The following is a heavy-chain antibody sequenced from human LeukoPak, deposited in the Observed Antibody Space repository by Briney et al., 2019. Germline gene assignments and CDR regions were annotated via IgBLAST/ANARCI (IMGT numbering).Heavy chain of an antibody. CDR3: ARGSGSYGFFDL. CDR1: GGSLSTYH. CDR2: IYYSGST. Sequence: SETLSLTCSVSGGSLSTYHWSWIRLSPVKGLEWIGYIYYSGSTNYNPSLKSRVSLSVDTSTNQFSLKVRSVTAADTAVYYCARGSGSYGFFDLWGQGTLVTVSS. D-gene: IGHD5-18*01. J-gene: IGHJ4*02. V-gene: IGHV4-59*13.